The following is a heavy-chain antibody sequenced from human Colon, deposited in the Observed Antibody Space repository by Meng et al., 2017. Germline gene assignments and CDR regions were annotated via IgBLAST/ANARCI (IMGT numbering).Heavy chain of an antibody. D-gene: IGHD3-10*01. CDR2: IYHSGST. CDR3: ARRFGIGPIDY. Sequence: QVQLQESGPGLVKPSVTLSHTCGVSGDSISSTNWWSWVRQPPGEGLEWIGEIYHSGSTNYNLSLKSRVTISVDKSKNQFSLKLSFVTAADTAMYYCARRFGIGPIDYWGQGTLVTVSS. J-gene: IGHJ4*02. V-gene: IGHV4-4*02. CDR1: GDSISSTNW.